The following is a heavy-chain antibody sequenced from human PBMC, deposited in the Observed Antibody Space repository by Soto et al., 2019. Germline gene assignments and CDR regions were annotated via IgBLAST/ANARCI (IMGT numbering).Heavy chain of an antibody. CDR2: INHSGST. CDR1: GGSFSDYY. V-gene: IGHV4-34*01. J-gene: IGHJ5*02. Sequence: SETLSLTCAVYGGSFSDYYWSWIRQPPGKGLEWIGEINHSGSTNYNPSLKSRVTISVDTSKNQFSLKMSSVTAADTAVYYCAREGRYPASGRFWWFDPWGQGNLVTVSS. D-gene: IGHD3-10*01. CDR3: AREGRYPASGRFWWFDP.